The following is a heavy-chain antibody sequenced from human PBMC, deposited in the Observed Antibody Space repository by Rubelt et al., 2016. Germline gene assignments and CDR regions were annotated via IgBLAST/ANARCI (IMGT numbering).Heavy chain of an antibody. CDR1: GYTFTSYG. CDR2: ISAYNGNT. J-gene: IGHJ4*02. CDR3: ARDPLPVRGVIMTPTH. D-gene: IGHD3-10*01. V-gene: IGHV1-18*01. Sequence: QVQLVQSGAEVKKPGASVKVSCKASGYTFTSYGISWVRQAPGQGLEWMGWISAYNGNTNYAQKLQGRVTRTTDTSTSTAYMELRSLISDDTAVYYCARDPLPVRGVIMTPTHWGQGTLVTVSS.